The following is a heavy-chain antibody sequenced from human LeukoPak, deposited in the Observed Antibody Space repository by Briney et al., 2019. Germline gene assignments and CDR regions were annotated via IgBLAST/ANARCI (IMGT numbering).Heavy chain of an antibody. CDR1: GFTFSSYA. Sequence: PGGSLRLSCAASGFTFSSYAMSWVRQAPGKGLEWVSAISGSGGSTYYADSVKGRFTISRDNSKNTLYLQMNSLRAEDTAVYYCAKQPISCSSTSCYIGYLDYWGQGTLVTVSS. CDR3: AKQPISCSSTSCYIGYLDY. D-gene: IGHD2-2*02. CDR2: ISGSGGST. V-gene: IGHV3-23*01. J-gene: IGHJ4*02.